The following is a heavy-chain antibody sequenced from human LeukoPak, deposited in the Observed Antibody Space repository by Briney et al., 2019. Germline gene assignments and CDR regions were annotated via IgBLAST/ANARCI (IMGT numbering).Heavy chain of an antibody. CDR1: GFTVSSNY. V-gene: IGHV3-66*01. J-gene: IGHJ4*02. D-gene: IGHD2-21*02. Sequence: GGSLRLSCAASGFTVSSNYMSWVRQAPGKGLEWVSVIYSGGSTYYADSVKGRFTISRDNSKNTLYLQMNSLRAEDTAVYYCAKDSCGGDCYYFDYWGQGTPVTVSS. CDR2: IYSGGST. CDR3: AKDSCGGDCYYFDY.